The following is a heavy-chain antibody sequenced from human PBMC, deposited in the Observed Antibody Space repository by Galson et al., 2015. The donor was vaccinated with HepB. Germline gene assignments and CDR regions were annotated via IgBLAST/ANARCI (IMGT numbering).Heavy chain of an antibody. CDR2: IYPGDSDT. CDR3: ARVSYYDNSGYFNDAFDI. V-gene: IGHV5-51*01. J-gene: IGHJ3*02. D-gene: IGHD3-22*01. CDR1: GYSFTSYW. Sequence: SGAEVKKLGESLKISCKGSGYSFTSYWIGWVRQMPGKGLEWMGIIYPGDSDTRYSPSFQGQVTISADQSISTAYLQWSSLKASDTAMYYCARVSYYDNSGYFNDAFDIWGQGTMVTVSS.